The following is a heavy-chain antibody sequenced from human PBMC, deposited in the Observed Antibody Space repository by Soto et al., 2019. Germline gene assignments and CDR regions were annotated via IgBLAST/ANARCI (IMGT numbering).Heavy chain of an antibody. CDR2: LNHSGGP. CDR3: ARGSVDTVESSGLYEY. CDR1: GGSFSAYY. V-gene: IGHV4-34*01. D-gene: IGHD3-22*01. J-gene: IGHJ4*02. Sequence: SETLSLTCAVYGGSFSAYYWSWIRQPPGKGLEWIGELNHSGGPSYKPSRKSRVTISVDTSKSQFSLKRTSVTAADRAVYYCARGSVDTVESSGLYEYWGQGTPVTVPS.